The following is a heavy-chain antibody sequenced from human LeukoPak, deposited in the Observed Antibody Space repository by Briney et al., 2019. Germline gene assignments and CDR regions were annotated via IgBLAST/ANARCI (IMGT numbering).Heavy chain of an antibody. CDR3: ARGLNRQWLVHLAHQYYFDY. Sequence: WASVKVSCKASGYTFTGYYMHWVRQAPGQGLEWMGWINPNSGGTNYAQKFQGRVTMTRDTSISTAYMELSRLRSDDTAVYYCARGLNRQWLVHLAHQYYFDYWGQGTLVTVSS. J-gene: IGHJ4*02. CDR1: GYTFTGYY. CDR2: INPNSGGT. V-gene: IGHV1-2*02. D-gene: IGHD6-19*01.